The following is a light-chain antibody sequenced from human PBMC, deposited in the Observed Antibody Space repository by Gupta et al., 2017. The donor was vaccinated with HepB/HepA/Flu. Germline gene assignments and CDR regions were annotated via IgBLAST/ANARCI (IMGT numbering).Light chain of an antibody. V-gene: IGKV3-20*01. CDR2: GAS. J-gene: IGKJ1*01. CDR1: QRVSSSY. CDR3: QQDCSSSWT. Sequence: EIVLTQSPGTLSWSQGERATLSCRDSQRVSSSYLAWYEQKPGQATRLLSYGASSGSGTEFTLTISRLEPEDFAVYYCQQDCSSSWTFGQGTKVEIK.